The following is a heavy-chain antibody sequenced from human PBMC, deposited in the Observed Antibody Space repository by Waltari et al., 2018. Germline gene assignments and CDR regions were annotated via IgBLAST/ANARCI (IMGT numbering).Heavy chain of an antibody. J-gene: IGHJ3*02. V-gene: IGHV3-23*01. CDR2: SSGSGGST. Sequence: EVQLLESGGGLVQPGGSLRLSCAASGFTFSSYAMSWVRQAPGKGLEWVSASSGSGGSTYYADSVKGRFTISRDNSKNSLYLQMNSLRAEDTALYYCAKAAEIFGVVLLDAFDIWGQGTMVTVSS. CDR1: GFTFSSYA. CDR3: AKAAEIFGVVLLDAFDI. D-gene: IGHD3-3*01.